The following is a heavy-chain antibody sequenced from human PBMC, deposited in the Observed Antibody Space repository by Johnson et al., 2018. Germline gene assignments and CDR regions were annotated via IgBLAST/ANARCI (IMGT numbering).Heavy chain of an antibody. CDR2: IKEDGGDR. CDR3: ARDLVLHF. CDR1: GFRFSSDW. V-gene: IGHV3-7*01. D-gene: IGHD3-10*02. J-gene: IGHJ3*01. Sequence: VQLVQSGGGLVQXGGSLRLSCVASGFRFSSDWMSWVRQAPGKGLEWVANIKEDGGDRQYVDSVKGRFTISRDNAKNSLYLEMNSLGVEDTAVYYCARDLVLHFWGQGTMVTVSS.